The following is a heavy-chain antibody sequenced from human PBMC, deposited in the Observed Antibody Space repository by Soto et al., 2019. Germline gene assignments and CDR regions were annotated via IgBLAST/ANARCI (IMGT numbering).Heavy chain of an antibody. CDR3: AKDPFDYDSSGYYYVYFDY. J-gene: IGHJ4*02. D-gene: IGHD3-22*01. V-gene: IGHV3-23*01. CDR2: ISGSGGST. Sequence: EVQLLESGGGLVQPAGSLRLSCAASGFTFSSYAMSWVRQAPGKGLEWVSAISGSGGSTYYADSVKGRFTISRDNSKNTLYLQMNSLRAEDTAVYYCAKDPFDYDSSGYYYVYFDYWGQGTLVTVSS. CDR1: GFTFSSYA.